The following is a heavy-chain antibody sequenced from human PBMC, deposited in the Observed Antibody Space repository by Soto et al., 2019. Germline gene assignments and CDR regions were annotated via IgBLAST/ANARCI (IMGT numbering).Heavy chain of an antibody. CDR1: GFSLSTSGVG. J-gene: IGHJ4*02. CDR3: EHRVAYGSGGPLFDY. CDR2: IYWDDDK. Sequence: QITLKESGPTLVKPTQTLTLTCTFSGFSLSTSGVGVGWIRQPPGKALEWLALIYWDDDKRYSPSLKSRLTNTKDTSKIQVGLTMTNMDPVDTATYYGEHRVAYGSGGPLFDYWGQGTLVTVSS. V-gene: IGHV2-5*02. D-gene: IGHD3-10*01.